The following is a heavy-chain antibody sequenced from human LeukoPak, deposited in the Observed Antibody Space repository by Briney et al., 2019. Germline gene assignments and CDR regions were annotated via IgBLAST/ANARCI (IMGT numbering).Heavy chain of an antibody. D-gene: IGHD3-10*01. Sequence: GGSLRLSCAASGFTFSSYWMHWVRQAPGKGLEWVSYISSSSSTIYYADSVKGRFTISRDNAKNSLYLQMNSLRAEDTAVYYCARVPIDVEGNFFDYWGQGTPVTVSS. J-gene: IGHJ4*02. CDR3: ARVPIDVEGNFFDY. V-gene: IGHV3-48*04. CDR1: GFTFSSYW. CDR2: ISSSSSTI.